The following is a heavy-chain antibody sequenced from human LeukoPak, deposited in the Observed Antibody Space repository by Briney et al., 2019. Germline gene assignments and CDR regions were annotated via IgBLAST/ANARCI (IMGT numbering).Heavy chain of an antibody. Sequence: PSETLSLTCTVSGGSISSYYWSWIRQPPGKGLEWIGYIFYSGSTYYNPSLKSRVTISVDMSKNQFSLKLNSVTAADTAVYFCARQRQRIYSFDYWGQGTLVTVSS. D-gene: IGHD3-10*01. V-gene: IGHV4-30-4*01. CDR1: GGSISSYY. CDR2: IFYSGST. CDR3: ARQRQRIYSFDY. J-gene: IGHJ4*02.